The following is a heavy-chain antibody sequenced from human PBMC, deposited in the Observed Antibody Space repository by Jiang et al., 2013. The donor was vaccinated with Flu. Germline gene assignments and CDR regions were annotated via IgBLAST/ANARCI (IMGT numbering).Heavy chain of an antibody. V-gene: IGHV3-21*01. J-gene: IGHJ6*02. D-gene: IGHD3-16*01. CDR3: AAERPSRTYVHFYGMDV. Sequence: VQLLESGGGLVKPGGSLRLSCVASGLSFSAYTMNWVRQAPGKGLEWIASISFRSTYFYYAESVRGRFTISRDNAEKSLYLQMNSLRAEDTAVYYCAAERPSRTYVHFYGMDVWGHGTTVT. CDR2: ISFRSTYF. CDR1: GLSFSAYT.